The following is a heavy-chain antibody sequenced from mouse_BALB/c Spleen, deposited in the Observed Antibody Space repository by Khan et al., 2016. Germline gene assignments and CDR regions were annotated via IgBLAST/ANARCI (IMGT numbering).Heavy chain of an antibody. CDR1: GDSITSGH. V-gene: IGHV3-8*02. J-gene: IGHJ3*01. CDR2: ISHSGDS. D-gene: IGHD1-2*01. CDR3: ATWDYYGSAFAY. Sequence: VQLQQSGPSLAKPSQTLSLTCSVTGDSITSGHWNWIRKFPGNKFDFMGYISHSGDSYYNPSLKSRISITRDTSKNQYYLQLNSVTTEDTATYYCATWDYYGSAFAYWGQGTLVTVSA.